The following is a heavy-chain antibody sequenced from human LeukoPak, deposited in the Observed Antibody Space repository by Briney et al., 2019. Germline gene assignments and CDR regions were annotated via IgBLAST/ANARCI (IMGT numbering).Heavy chain of an antibody. CDR2: IYYSGST. Sequence: NPSETLSLTCTVSGGSISSYYWSWIRQPPGKGLEWIGYIYYSGSTNYNPSLKSRVTISVDTSKNQFSLKLSSVTAADTAVYYCARHPFNYGDYGYWGQGTLVTVSS. D-gene: IGHD4-17*01. V-gene: IGHV4-59*08. CDR3: ARHPFNYGDYGY. J-gene: IGHJ4*02. CDR1: GGSISSYY.